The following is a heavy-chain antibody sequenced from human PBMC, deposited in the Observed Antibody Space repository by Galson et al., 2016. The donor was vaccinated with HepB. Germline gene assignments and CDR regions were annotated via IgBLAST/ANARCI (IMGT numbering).Heavy chain of an antibody. V-gene: IGHV1-46*01. Sequence: SVKVSCKASGNTSTTYFIHWVRQAPGQGLEWMGMFSPSDGSTNYAQKFQGRITMTRDTSTSTVYMELSSLRYEDPAVYFCARDPDDYGDYCFDYWGQGTLVTVSS. J-gene: IGHJ4*02. CDR2: FSPSDGST. CDR3: ARDPDDYGDYCFDY. D-gene: IGHD4-17*01. CDR1: GNTSTTYF.